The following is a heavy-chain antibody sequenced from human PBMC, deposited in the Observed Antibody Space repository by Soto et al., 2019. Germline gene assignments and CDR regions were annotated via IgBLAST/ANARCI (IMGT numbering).Heavy chain of an antibody. Sequence: GESLKISCKASGYSFTNYWIGWVRQMSGKGLEWMGVIYPVDSNTKFSPSFQGQVTMSVDNSISTAYLHWISLKASDTAIYYCARQEYHFDGNSFGYWGQGTQVTVSS. CDR3: ARQEYHFDGNSFGY. J-gene: IGHJ4*02. CDR1: GYSFTNYW. D-gene: IGHD3-9*01. CDR2: IYPVDSNT. V-gene: IGHV5-51*01.